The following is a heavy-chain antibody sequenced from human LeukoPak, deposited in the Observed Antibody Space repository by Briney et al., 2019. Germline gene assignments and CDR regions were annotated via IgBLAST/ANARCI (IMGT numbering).Heavy chain of an antibody. CDR3: ARDDYDSSGDALDI. Sequence: ASVKVPCKASGYTFTSYAMNWVRQAPGQGLEWMGWINTNTGNPTYAQGFTGRFVFSLDTSVSTAYLQISSLKAEDTAVYYCARDDYDSSGDALDIWGQGTMVTVSS. V-gene: IGHV7-4-1*02. D-gene: IGHD3-22*01. J-gene: IGHJ3*02. CDR1: GYTFTSYA. CDR2: INTNTGNP.